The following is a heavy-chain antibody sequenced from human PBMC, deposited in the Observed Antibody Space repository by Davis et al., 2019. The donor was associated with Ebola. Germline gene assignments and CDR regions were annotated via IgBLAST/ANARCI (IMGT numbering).Heavy chain of an antibody. V-gene: IGHV3-9*01. J-gene: IGHJ1*01. D-gene: IGHD2-15*01. CDR2: ISWNSGSI. CDR1: GFTFDDYA. Sequence: PGGSLRLSCAASGFTFDDYAMHWVRQAPGKGLEWVSGISWNSGSIGYADSVKGRFTISRDNAKNSLYLQMNSLRAEDTAVYYCARDHRGYCGGGSCYPDAEYFHYWGQGTLVTVSS. CDR3: ARDHRGYCGGGSCYPDAEYFHY.